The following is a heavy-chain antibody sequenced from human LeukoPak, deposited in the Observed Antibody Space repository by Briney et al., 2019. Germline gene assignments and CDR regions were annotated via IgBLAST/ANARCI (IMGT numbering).Heavy chain of an antibody. J-gene: IGHJ5*02. CDR3: ARVMVRGVIITRGGNWFDP. CDR1: GYTFTSYY. CDR2: INPSGGST. Sequence: ASVKVSCKASGYTFTSYYMHWVRQAPGQGLEWMGIINPSGGSTSYAQKFQGRVTMTRDTSISTAYMELSRLRSDDTAVYYCARVMVRGVIITRGGNWFDPWGQGTLVTVSS. V-gene: IGHV1-46*01. D-gene: IGHD3-10*01.